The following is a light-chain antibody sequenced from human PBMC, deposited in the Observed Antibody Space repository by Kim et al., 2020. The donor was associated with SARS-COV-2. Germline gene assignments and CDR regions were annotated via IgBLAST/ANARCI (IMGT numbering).Light chain of an antibody. CDR2: GAS. CDR3: KQDGRSWT. Sequence: EIVLTQSPGTLSLSPGERATLSCRASQSVSSSYLAWYQQKPGQAPRLLIYGASSRATGIPDRFSGSGSGTDFTLTISRLEPEDFAVYYCKQDGRSWTFGQGTKVDIK. V-gene: IGKV3-20*01. CDR1: QSVSSSY. J-gene: IGKJ1*01.